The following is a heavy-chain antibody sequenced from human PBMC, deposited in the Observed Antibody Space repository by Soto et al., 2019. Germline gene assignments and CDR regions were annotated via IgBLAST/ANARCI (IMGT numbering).Heavy chain of an antibody. CDR3: ARDSGMDDY. Sequence: EVQLVESGGTLVQPGGSLRLSCAGSGFTFSDFWMTWVRQAPGKGLEWVANIRPDGSEKNYVDSVKGRFTISRDNTKNSMYLQMNGLRCEDTAVYYCARDSGMDDYWGPGTLVTVSP. CDR2: IRPDGSEK. V-gene: IGHV3-7*03. D-gene: IGHD1-20*01. J-gene: IGHJ4*02. CDR1: GFTFSDFW.